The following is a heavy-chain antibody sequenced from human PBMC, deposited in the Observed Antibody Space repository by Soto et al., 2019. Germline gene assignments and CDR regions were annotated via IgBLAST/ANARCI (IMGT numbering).Heavy chain of an antibody. CDR3: ARDIGFDYVN. J-gene: IGHJ4*02. CDR2: IKDDGSEI. V-gene: IGHV3-7*01. CDR1: GFNVMSYW. Sequence: GGSLRLSCAVSGFNVMSYWMSWVRQAPGKGLEWVASIKDDGSEIYYLQSVRGRFTISRDSAGNALHLAMNYLSAEDIGVYFCARDIGFDYVNWGQGTLVTVSS. D-gene: IGHD3-16*01.